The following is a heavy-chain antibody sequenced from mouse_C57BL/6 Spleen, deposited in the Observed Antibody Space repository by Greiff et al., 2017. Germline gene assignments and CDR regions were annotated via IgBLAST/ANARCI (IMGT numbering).Heavy chain of an antibody. CDR1: GYTFTSDW. CDR3: ARSGSYSNYRYFDY. J-gene: IGHJ2*01. D-gene: IGHD2-5*01. V-gene: IGHV1-50*01. Sequence: QVQLQQPGAELVKPGASVKLSCKASGYTFTSDWMQWVNQRPGQGLEWIGEIDPSDSYTKYNQKFKGKATLTVDTSSSPAYLQLSSLTSEDSAVYYCARSGSYSNYRYFDYWGQGTTLTVSS. CDR2: IDPSDSYT.